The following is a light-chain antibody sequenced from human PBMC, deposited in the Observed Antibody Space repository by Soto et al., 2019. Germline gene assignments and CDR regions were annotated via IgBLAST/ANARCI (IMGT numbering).Light chain of an antibody. V-gene: IGKV3-20*01. Sequence: EIVLTQSPGTLSLSPGERATLSCRASQSVNSSYLAWYQQKPGQAPRPLIYGASSRAIGIPDRFSGSGSGTDFTLTISRLEPEDFAVYYCQQYCSSPWTFGQGTKVDIK. CDR1: QSVNSSY. J-gene: IGKJ1*01. CDR3: QQYCSSPWT. CDR2: GAS.